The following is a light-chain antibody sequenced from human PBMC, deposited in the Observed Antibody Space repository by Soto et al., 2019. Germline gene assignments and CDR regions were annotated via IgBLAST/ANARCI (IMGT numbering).Light chain of an antibody. CDR3: SAYTARSTLA. V-gene: IGLV2-14*01. Sequence: SVLTQPASVSGSPGQSITISCTGTSSDVGGYNYVSWYQQHPDKAPKLIIYEVTNRPSGVSTRFSASKSGNTASLTISGLRAEDDAYYCSAYTARSTLAFGGGTKVTVL. J-gene: IGLJ3*02. CDR1: SSDVGGYNY. CDR2: EVT.